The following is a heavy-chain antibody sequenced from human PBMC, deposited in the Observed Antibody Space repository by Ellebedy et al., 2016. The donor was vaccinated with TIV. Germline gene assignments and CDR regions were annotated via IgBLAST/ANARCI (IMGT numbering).Heavy chain of an antibody. J-gene: IGHJ4*02. Sequence: GGSLRLXXAASGFTFSSYAMSWVRQAPGKGLEWVSSISGSGGSTYYADSVKGRFTISRDNSKNTLFLQMNSLRAEDTAVYYCAKDRSGGILTGYYSFDYWGQGTLVTVSS. CDR2: ISGSGGST. V-gene: IGHV3-23*01. D-gene: IGHD3-9*01. CDR1: GFTFSSYA. CDR3: AKDRSGGILTGYYSFDY.